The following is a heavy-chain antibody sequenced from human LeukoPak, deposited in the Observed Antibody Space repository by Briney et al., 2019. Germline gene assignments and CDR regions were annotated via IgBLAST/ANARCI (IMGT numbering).Heavy chain of an antibody. J-gene: IGHJ5*02. V-gene: IGHV4-34*01. CDR3: ARVAILRFDP. CDR1: GGSFSGYY. CDR2: INHSGST. Sequence: PSETLSLTCAVYGGSFSGYYWSWIRQPTGKGLEWIGEINHSGSTNYNPSLKSRVTISVDTSKNQFSLKLSSVTAADTAVYYCARVAILRFDPWGQGTLVTVSS. D-gene: IGHD2-15*01.